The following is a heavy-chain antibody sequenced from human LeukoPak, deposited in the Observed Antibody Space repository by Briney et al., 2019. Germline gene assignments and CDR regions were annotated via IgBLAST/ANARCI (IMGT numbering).Heavy chain of an antibody. CDR3: AKDRWRDGSSSFDN. J-gene: IGHJ4*02. Sequence: ASVKVSCKASGYTFTSYSINWVRQAPGQGLEWMGWISTYNGNTNYAQKLQGRVTMTTDTSPSTAYMELRSLRSDDTAVYYCAKDRWRDGSSSFDNWGQGTLVTVSS. D-gene: IGHD6-6*01. CDR1: GYTFTSYS. V-gene: IGHV1-18*01. CDR2: ISTYNGNT.